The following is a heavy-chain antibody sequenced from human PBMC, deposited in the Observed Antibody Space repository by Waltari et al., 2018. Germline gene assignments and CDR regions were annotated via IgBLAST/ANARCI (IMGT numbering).Heavy chain of an antibody. D-gene: IGHD6-6*01. CDR2: INPSGGST. Sequence: QVQLVQSGAEVKKPGASVKVSCKASGYTFPSYYMHWVRQAPGQGLEWMGIINPSGGSTSYAQKFQGRVTMTRDTSTSTVYMELSSLRSEDTAVYYCARDRPNPNYYYGMDVWGQGTTVTVSS. J-gene: IGHJ6*02. CDR1: GYTFPSYY. CDR3: ARDRPNPNYYYGMDV. V-gene: IGHV1-46*01.